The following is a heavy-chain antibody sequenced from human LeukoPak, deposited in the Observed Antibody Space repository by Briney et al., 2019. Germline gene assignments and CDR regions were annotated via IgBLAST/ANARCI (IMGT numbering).Heavy chain of an antibody. CDR1: GFTFSSYG. D-gene: IGHD6-13*01. V-gene: IGHV3-30*02. CDR2: IRYDGSNK. J-gene: IGHJ4*02. CDR3: AKDGLRSSWYGRRVLYYFDY. Sequence: PGGSLRLSCAASGFTFSSYGMHWVRQAPGKGLEWVAFIRYDGSNKYYADSVKGRFTISRDNSKNTLYLQMNSLRAEDTAVYYCAKDGLRSSWYGRRVLYYFDYWGQGTLVTVSS.